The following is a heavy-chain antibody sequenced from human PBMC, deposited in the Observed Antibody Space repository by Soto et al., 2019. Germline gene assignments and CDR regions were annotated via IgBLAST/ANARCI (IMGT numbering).Heavy chain of an antibody. J-gene: IGHJ6*04. D-gene: IGHD3-3*01. CDR1: GYTFPSYG. CDR3: ARNPIDFWCGDDNRDFMDC. V-gene: IGHV1-18*01. Sequence: AASVKVSCKASGYTFPSYGISWVRRAPGQGLEWMGWISAYNGNTNYAQKLQGRVTMTTDTSTSTAYMELSSLRSEDTAVYYCARNPIDFWCGDDNRDFMDCRAKGTSDTGSA. CDR2: ISAYNGNT.